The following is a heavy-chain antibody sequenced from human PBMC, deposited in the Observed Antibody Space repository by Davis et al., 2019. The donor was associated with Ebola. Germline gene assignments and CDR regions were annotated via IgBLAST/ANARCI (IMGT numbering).Heavy chain of an antibody. D-gene: IGHD5-18*01. CDR1: GGSVSSGSYY. J-gene: IGHJ6*02. CDR2: IYYSGST. CDR3: SRVTPWYTATAGYYYYGMDV. Sequence: MPSETLSLTCTVSGGSVSSGSYYWSWIRQPPGKGLEWIGYIYYSGSTYYNPSLKSRVTISVDTSKNQFSLKLSSVTAADTAVYYCSRVTPWYTATAGYYYYGMDVWGQGTTVTVSS. V-gene: IGHV4-61*01.